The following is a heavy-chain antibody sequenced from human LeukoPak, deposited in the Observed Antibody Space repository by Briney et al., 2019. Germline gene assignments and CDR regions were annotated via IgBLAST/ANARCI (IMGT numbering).Heavy chain of an antibody. V-gene: IGHV3-23*01. CDR2: ISGSGDRI. Sequence: GGSLRLSCVASGFALNNYAMNWVRQAPGKGLEWVSVISGSGDRIYYADSVKGRFTISRDNSKNILYLQLNGLRAEDTAVYYCAKRLYGDYYGLDVWGQGTTVTVSS. CDR3: AKRLYGDYYGLDV. D-gene: IGHD4-17*01. CDR1: GFALNNYA. J-gene: IGHJ6*02.